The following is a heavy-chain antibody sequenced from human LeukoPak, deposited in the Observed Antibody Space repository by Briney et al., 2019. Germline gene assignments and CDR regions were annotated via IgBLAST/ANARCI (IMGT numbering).Heavy chain of an antibody. D-gene: IGHD7-27*01. CDR1: GFTFSTYG. Sequence: GGSLRLSCAASGFTFSTYGMHWVRQAPGKGLEWVAVITNDGNYEKYADAVRGRFTIPRDNSKNTLYLQMNSLSAEDTAVYYCARDSITGDNSLDFWGRGTLVTVSS. CDR2: ITNDGNYE. V-gene: IGHV3-33*05. J-gene: IGHJ4*02. CDR3: ARDSITGDNSLDF.